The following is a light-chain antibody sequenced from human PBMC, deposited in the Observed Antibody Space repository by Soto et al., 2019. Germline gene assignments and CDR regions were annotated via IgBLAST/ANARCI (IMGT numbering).Light chain of an antibody. V-gene: IGLV2-14*01. CDR2: DVS. Sequence: QSALTQPASVSGSPGQSITISCTGTSSDVGGYNYVSWYQQHPGKAPKLMIYDVSNRPSGVSNRFSGSKSGNTASLTISGLQAEDEADYYRSSYTSSSNHVFGTGTKLTVL. CDR3: SSYTSSSNHV. CDR1: SSDVGGYNY. J-gene: IGLJ1*01.